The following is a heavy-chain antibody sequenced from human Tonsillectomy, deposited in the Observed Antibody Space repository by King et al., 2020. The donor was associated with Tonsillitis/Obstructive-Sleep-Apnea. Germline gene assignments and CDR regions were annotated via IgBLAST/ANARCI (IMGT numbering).Heavy chain of an antibody. CDR3: AGGGSDKVRGVNFDY. CDR2: ISSSSSYT. D-gene: IGHD3-10*01. J-gene: IGHJ4*02. Sequence: VQLVESGGGLVKPGGSLRLSCAASGFTFSDYYMSWIRQAPGKGLEWVSYISSSSSYTNYADSVKGRFTISRDNAKNSLYLQMNSLRAEDTAVYYCAGGGSDKVRGVNFDYWGQGTLVTVSS. V-gene: IGHV3-11*05. CDR1: GFTFSDYY.